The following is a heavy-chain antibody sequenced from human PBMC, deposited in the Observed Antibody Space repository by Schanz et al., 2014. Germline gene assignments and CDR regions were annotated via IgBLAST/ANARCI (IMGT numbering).Heavy chain of an antibody. J-gene: IGHJ6*02. Sequence: QVHLMQSGAEAKKPGASVKVSCKAFGYSFTTYFIHWVRLAPGQGFEWMGLISPSGGSTSYAQKFQGGVTMTRDTSTGTVFMELTGLPSEDTAGYYCGRGGGAYPQKYGMDVWGQGTTVTVSS. CDR1: GYSFTTYF. CDR3: GRGGGAYPQKYGMDV. D-gene: IGHD3-16*01. V-gene: IGHV1-46*01. CDR2: ISPSGGST.